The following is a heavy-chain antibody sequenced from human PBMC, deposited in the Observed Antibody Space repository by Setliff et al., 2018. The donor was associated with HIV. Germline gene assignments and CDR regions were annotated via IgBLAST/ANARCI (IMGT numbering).Heavy chain of an antibody. V-gene: IGHV4-59*11. Sequence: SETLSLTCSVSGDSLIGHWWWSWIRQPPGKGLEWTGSIHYSGITHYNPSLKSRLTMSVDTSKNQVSLKLTSVTAADTAVYYCARYKCINFACVGFDIWGQGTVVTVSS. CDR2: IHYSGIT. CDR3: ARYKCINFACVGFDI. J-gene: IGHJ3*02. CDR1: GDSLIGHW. D-gene: IGHD3-9*01.